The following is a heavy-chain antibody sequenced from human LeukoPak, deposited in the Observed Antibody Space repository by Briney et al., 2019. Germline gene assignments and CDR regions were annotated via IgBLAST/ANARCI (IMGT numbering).Heavy chain of an antibody. V-gene: IGHV3-53*04. J-gene: IGHJ5*02. D-gene: IGHD6-13*01. CDR1: GFTVSSNY. CDR3: ARDRGTAAAGTLGWFDP. CDR2: IYSGGST. Sequence: GGSLRLSCAASGFTVSSNYMSWVRQAPGKGLEWVSVIYSGGSTYYADSVKGRFTISRHNSKNTLYLQMNSLRAEDTAVYYCARDRGTAAAGTLGWFDPWGQGTLVTVSS.